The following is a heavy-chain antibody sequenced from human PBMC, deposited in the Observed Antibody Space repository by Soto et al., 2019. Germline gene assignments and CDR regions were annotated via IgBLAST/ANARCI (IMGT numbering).Heavy chain of an antibody. J-gene: IGHJ4*02. D-gene: IGHD6-13*01. CDR3: ARDRGTAAADFDY. CDR2: IYYSGST. Sequence: QVQLQESGPGLVKPSQTLSLTCTVSGGSISSGGYYWSWIRQHPGKGLEWIGYIYYSGSTYYNPSLKSRVTISVDTSKNQFSLKLSSVPAAATAVDYCARDRGTAAADFDYWGQGTLVTVSS. CDR1: GGSISSGGYY. V-gene: IGHV4-31*03.